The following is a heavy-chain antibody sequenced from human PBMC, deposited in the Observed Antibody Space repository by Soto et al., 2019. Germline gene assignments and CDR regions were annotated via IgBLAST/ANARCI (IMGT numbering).Heavy chain of an antibody. V-gene: IGHV3-15*01. J-gene: IGHJ4*02. CDR2: IKSKTDGGTT. CDR3: TTRRVGATATDY. D-gene: IGHD1-26*01. CDR1: GFTFSNYW. Sequence: EVQLVESGGGLVKPGGSLRLSCAASGFTFSNYWMSWVRQAPGKGLEWVGRIKSKTDGGTTDYAAPVKGRFTISRDDSKNTLYLQMNSLKTEDTAVYYCTTRRVGATATDYWGQGTLVTGSS.